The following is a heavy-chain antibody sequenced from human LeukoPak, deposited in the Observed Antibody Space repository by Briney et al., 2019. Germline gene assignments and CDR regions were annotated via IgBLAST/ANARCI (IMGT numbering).Heavy chain of an antibody. V-gene: IGHV3-23*01. CDR3: AKDESYYYDSWNWFDP. Sequence: GGSLRLSCAASGFTFSSYAMSWVRQAPGKGLEWVSAISGSGGSTYYADSVKGRFTISRDNSKNTLYLQMNSVRAEDTAVYYCAKDESYYYDSWNWFDPWGRGTVVSVSS. D-gene: IGHD3-22*01. CDR2: ISGSGGST. CDR1: GFTFSSYA. J-gene: IGHJ5*02.